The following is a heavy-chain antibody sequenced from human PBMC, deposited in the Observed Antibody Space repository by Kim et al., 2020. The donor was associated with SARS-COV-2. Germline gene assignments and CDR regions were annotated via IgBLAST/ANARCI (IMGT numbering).Heavy chain of an antibody. J-gene: IGHJ3*02. D-gene: IGHD3-22*01. V-gene: IGHV4-39*01. Sequence: KSRVTISVDTSKNQFSLKLSSVTAADTAVYYCARQKVDYYDSSGNDAFDIWGQGTMVTVSS. CDR3: ARQKVDYYDSSGNDAFDI.